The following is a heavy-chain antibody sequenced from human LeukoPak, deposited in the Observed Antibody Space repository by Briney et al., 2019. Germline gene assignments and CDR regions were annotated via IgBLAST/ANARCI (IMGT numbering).Heavy chain of an antibody. D-gene: IGHD3-16*01. Sequence: GGSLRLSCAASGFTFSSYGMHWVRQAPGKGLEWVAFIRYDGSNKYYADSVKGRFTISRDNSKNTLYLQMNSLRAEDTAVYYCAREGHFYDYVWGSLYFDYWGRGTLVTVSS. J-gene: IGHJ4*02. CDR3: AREGHFYDYVWGSLYFDY. CDR2: IRYDGSNK. CDR1: GFTFSSYG. V-gene: IGHV3-30*02.